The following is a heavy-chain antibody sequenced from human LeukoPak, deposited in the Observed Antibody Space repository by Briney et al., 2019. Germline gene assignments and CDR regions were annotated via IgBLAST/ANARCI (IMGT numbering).Heavy chain of an antibody. D-gene: IGHD1-26*01. J-gene: IGHJ4*02. CDR1: GFTFSSYG. V-gene: IGHV3-30*18. CDR3: AKEGDLVGVTYYFDY. Sequence: GGSLRLSCAASGFTFSSYGMHWVRQAPGKGLEWVAVISYDGSNKYYADSVKGRFTISRDNSKNTLYLQMNSLRVEDAAVYYCAKEGDLVGVTYYFDYWGQGTLVTVSS. CDR2: ISYDGSNK.